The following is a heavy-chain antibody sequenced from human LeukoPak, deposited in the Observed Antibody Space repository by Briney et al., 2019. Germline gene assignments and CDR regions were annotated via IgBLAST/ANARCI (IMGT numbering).Heavy chain of an antibody. CDR2: INHSGST. CDR1: GGSFSGYC. Sequence: SETLSLTCAVYGGSFSGYCWSWSRQPPGKGLEWIGEINHSGSTNYNPSLKSRVTISVDTSKNQFSLKLSSVTAADTAVYYCARAVDTALILRYYFDYWGQGTLVTVSS. CDR3: ARAVDTALILRYYFDY. D-gene: IGHD5-18*01. J-gene: IGHJ4*02. V-gene: IGHV4-34*01.